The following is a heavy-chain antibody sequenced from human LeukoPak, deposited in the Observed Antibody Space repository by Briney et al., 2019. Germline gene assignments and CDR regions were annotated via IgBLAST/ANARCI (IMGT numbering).Heavy chain of an antibody. Sequence: GGSLRLSCAASGFTFSSYNMNWVRQAPGKGLEWVSYISSSSSFIYYADSVKGRFTISRDNAKNSLFLQMNSLRAEDTAVYYCAREVIWFGEPELGYWGQGTLVTVSS. CDR3: AREVIWFGEPELGY. J-gene: IGHJ4*02. V-gene: IGHV3-48*01. D-gene: IGHD3-10*01. CDR2: ISSSSSFI. CDR1: GFTFSSYN.